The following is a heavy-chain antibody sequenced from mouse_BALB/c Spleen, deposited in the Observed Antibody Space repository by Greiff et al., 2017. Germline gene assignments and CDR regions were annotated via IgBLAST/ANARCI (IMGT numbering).Heavy chain of an antibody. D-gene: IGHD1-3*01. Sequence: ESGPGLVKPSQSLSLTCTVTGYSITSDYAWNWIRQFPGNKLEWMGYISYSGSTSYNPSLKSRISITRDTSKNQFFLQLNSVTTEDTATYYCARSVGRYYFDYWGQGTTLTVSS. V-gene: IGHV3-2*02. J-gene: IGHJ2*01. CDR2: ISYSGST. CDR3: ARSVGRYYFDY. CDR1: GYSITSDYA.